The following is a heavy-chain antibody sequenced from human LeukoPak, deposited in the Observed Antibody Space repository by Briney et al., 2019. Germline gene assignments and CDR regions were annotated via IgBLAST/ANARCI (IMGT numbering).Heavy chain of an antibody. J-gene: IGHJ4*02. CDR3: ARGSYDILTGYNGIDY. D-gene: IGHD3-9*01. CDR2: IYYSGST. CDR1: GGSISSYY. V-gene: IGHV4-59*01. Sequence: KPSETLSLTCTVSGGSISSYYWSWIRQPPGKGLEWIGYIYYSGSTNYNPSFKSRVTISVDTSKNQFSLKLSSVTAADTAVYYCARGSYDILTGYNGIDYWGQGTLVTVSS.